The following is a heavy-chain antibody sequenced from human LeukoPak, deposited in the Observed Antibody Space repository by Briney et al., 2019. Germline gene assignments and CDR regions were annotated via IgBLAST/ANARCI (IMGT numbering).Heavy chain of an antibody. Sequence: GGSLRLSCAASGFTFDDYAMHWVRQAPGKGLEWVSLIYSGGSTYYADSVKGRFTISRDNSKNTLFLQMNSLKAEDTAVYYCARDPYYYYYMDVWGQGTTVTVSS. CDR3: ARDPYYYYYMDV. CDR1: GFTFDDYA. CDR2: IYSGGST. J-gene: IGHJ6*02. V-gene: IGHV3-66*01.